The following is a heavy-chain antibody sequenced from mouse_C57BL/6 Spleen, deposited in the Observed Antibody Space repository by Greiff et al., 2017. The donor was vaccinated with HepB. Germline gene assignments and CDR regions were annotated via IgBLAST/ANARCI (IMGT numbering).Heavy chain of an antibody. Sequence: EVMLVESGGGLVQPGGSLSLSCAASGFTFTDYYMSWVRQPPGKALEWLGFIRNKANGYTTEYSASVKGRFTISRDNSQSILYLQMNALRAEASATYYCARLYYYGSRYFDVWGTGTTVTVSS. CDR3: ARLYYYGSRYFDV. CDR1: GFTFTDYY. V-gene: IGHV7-3*01. J-gene: IGHJ1*03. D-gene: IGHD1-1*01. CDR2: IRNKANGYTT.